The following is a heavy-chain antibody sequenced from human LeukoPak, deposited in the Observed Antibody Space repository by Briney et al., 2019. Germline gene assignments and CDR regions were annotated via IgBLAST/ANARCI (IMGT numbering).Heavy chain of an antibody. V-gene: IGHV3-7*01. D-gene: IGHD6-19*01. CDR3: AKGQWLVREYFDY. CDR1: GFTFSSYW. Sequence: GGSLRLSCAASGFTFSSYWMSWVRQAPGKGLEWVANIKQDGSNKYYADSVKGRFTISRDNSENALNLQMNSLRAEDTAVYYCAKGQWLVREYFDYWGQGTLVTVSS. CDR2: IKQDGSNK. J-gene: IGHJ4*02.